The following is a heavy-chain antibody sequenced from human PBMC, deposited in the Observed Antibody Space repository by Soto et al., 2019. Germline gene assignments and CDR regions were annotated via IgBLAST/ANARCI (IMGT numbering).Heavy chain of an antibody. CDR1: GFTFSSYA. Sequence: PWWSLRLSCSASGFTFSSYAMTWLRQAPGKGLEWVSGISGSGGSTYHADSVKGRFTISRDNSKNMLYLQMNSLRAEDTAVYYCAKKSITWVRGVPYYYYYGMDVWGQGTTVTVSS. D-gene: IGHD3-10*01. CDR2: ISGSGGST. CDR3: AKKSITWVRGVPYYYYYGMDV. V-gene: IGHV3-23*01. J-gene: IGHJ6*02.